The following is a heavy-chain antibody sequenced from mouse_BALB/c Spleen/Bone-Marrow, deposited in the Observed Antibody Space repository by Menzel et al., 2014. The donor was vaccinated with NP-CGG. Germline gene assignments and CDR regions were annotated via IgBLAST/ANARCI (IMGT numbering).Heavy chain of an antibody. CDR3: ARRGDIYYGSSAWFAY. Sequence: DVKLQESGAELVEPGASVKLSCTASGFNIKDTYLHWVKQRPEQGLEWIGRIDPANGNTEYDPKFQGKATITADTSSNTAYLQLSSLTSEDTAVYYCARRGDIYYGSSAWFAYWGQGTLVTVSA. D-gene: IGHD1-1*01. CDR2: IDPANGNT. J-gene: IGHJ3*01. V-gene: IGHV14-3*02. CDR1: GFNIKDTY.